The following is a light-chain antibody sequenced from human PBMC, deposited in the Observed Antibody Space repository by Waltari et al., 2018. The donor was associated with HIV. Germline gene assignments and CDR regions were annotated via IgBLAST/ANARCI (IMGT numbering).Light chain of an antibody. CDR1: QSVSSSY. CDR2: SAS. V-gene: IGKV3-20*01. Sequence: DIVLTQSPGTLSLSPGERATLSCRASQSVSSSYLAWYQQKPGQAPRLLIYSASSRATGIPDRFRGSGSGTDFTLTISRLEPEDFAVYYCQQMGTFGQGTKVEIK. J-gene: IGKJ1*01. CDR3: QQMGT.